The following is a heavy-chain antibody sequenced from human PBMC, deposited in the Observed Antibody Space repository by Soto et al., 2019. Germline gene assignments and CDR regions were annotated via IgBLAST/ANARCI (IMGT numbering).Heavy chain of an antibody. CDR2: IYYSGST. J-gene: IGHJ4*02. CDR3: ARGSPRGTSRWSNEDFRWDYFDY. CDR1: GGSISSGDYY. D-gene: IGHD6-13*01. V-gene: IGHV4-30-4*01. Sequence: SETLSLTCTVSGGSISSGDYYWSWIRQPPGKGLEWIGYIYYSGSTYYNPSLKSRVTISVDTSKNQFSLKLSSVTAADTAVYYCARGSPRGTSRWSNEDFRWDYFDYWGQGTLVTVSS.